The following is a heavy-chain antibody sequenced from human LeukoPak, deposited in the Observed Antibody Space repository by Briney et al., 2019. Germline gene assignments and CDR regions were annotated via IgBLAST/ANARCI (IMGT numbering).Heavy chain of an antibody. CDR3: ARHGYDFWSGYSLFDP. J-gene: IGHJ5*02. Sequence: SETLSLTCTVSGGSISSGGYYWGWIRQPPGKGLEWIGSIYYSGSTYYNPSLKSRVTISVDTSKNQFSLKLSSVTAADTAVYYCARHGYDFWSGYSLFDPWGQGTLVTVSS. CDR2: IYYSGST. CDR1: GGSISSGGYY. D-gene: IGHD3-3*01. V-gene: IGHV4-39*01.